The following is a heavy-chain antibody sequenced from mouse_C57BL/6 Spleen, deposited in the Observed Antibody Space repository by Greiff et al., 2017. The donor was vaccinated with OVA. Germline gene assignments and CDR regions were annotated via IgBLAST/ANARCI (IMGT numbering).Heavy chain of an antibody. CDR3: ARDDYAMDH. Sequence: QVQLQQPGAELVRPGSSVKLSCKASGYTFTSYWMPWVKQRPIQGLEWIGNIHPSDSETHYNQKFKDKATLTVDKTSSTAYKQLSSLTSEDSAVYYCARDDYAMDHWGQGTSVTVSS. J-gene: IGHJ4*01. V-gene: IGHV1-52*01. CDR1: GYTFTSYW. CDR2: IHPSDSET.